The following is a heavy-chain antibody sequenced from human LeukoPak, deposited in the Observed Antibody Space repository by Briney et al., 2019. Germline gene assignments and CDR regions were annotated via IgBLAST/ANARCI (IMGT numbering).Heavy chain of an antibody. J-gene: IGHJ4*02. CDR3: ARVEATVTSNVFDY. CDR1: GFTFSSYS. V-gene: IGHV3-21*01. CDR2: ISSRSSYI. Sequence: GGSLRLSCAASGFTFSSYSMNWVRQAPGKGLEWVSSISSRSSYIYYADSVKGRFTISRDNAKKSLYLQMNSLRAEDTAIYYCARVEATVTSNVFDYWGQGTLVTASS. D-gene: IGHD4-17*01.